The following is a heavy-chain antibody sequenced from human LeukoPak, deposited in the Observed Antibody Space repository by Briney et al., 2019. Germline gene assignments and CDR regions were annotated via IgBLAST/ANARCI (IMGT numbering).Heavy chain of an antibody. Sequence: SQTLSLTCTVSGGSISSGPYYWNWIRQPAGKGLEWIGRIYTSGSTNYNPSLKSRVTISVDTSRNQFSLKLSSVTATDTAVYYCARDSGAVEDTGVGFDYWGQGTLVTVSS. CDR3: ARDSGAVEDTGVGFDY. V-gene: IGHV4-61*02. D-gene: IGHD2-8*02. CDR1: GGSISSGPYY. CDR2: IYTSGST. J-gene: IGHJ4*02.